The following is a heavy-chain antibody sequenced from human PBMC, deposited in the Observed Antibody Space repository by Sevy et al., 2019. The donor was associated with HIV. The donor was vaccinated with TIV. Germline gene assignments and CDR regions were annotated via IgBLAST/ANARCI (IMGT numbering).Heavy chain of an antibody. CDR3: AKGVVVVADFDY. D-gene: IGHD2-15*01. Sequence: GGSLRLSCAASGFTFSSYAMSWVRQAPGKGLEWVSGIGGSGGSTYYADSVKGRFTISRDNSKNTLYLQMNSLRAEDTAVYYCAKGVVVVADFDYWGQGTLVTVSS. V-gene: IGHV3-23*01. CDR1: GFTFSSYA. CDR2: IGGSGGST. J-gene: IGHJ4*02.